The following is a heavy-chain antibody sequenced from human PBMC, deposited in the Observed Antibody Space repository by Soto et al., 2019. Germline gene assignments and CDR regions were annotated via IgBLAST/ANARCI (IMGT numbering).Heavy chain of an antibody. D-gene: IGHD3-10*01. V-gene: IGHV1-8*01. Sequence: QVQLVQSGAEVKKPGASVKVSCKASGYTFSTYDINWVRQATGQGLEWMGWMDPSSGNTGYAQTFQGRVTRPRNTAINTAYMELSSLRSEDTAVYYCAKVSRRGSAIDFDYWGQGTLVTVSS. CDR2: MDPSSGNT. CDR3: AKVSRRGSAIDFDY. CDR1: GYTFSTYD. J-gene: IGHJ4*02.